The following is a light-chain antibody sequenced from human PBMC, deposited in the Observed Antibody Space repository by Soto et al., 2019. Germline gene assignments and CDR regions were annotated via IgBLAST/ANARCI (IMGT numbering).Light chain of an antibody. V-gene: IGLV2-14*01. J-gene: IGLJ1*01. CDR1: SSDVGGYNY. CDR2: EVS. CDR3: SSYTSSSPYV. Sequence: QSALTQPASVSGSPGQSITISCTGTSSDVGGYNYVSWYQQHPGKAPKLMFYEVSNRPSGVSNRSSGSKSGNTASLTISGLQAEDEADYYCSSYTSSSPYVFGTGTKVTVL.